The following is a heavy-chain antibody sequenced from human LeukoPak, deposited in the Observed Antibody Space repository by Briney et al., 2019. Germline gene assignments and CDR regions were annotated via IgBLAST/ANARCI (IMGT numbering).Heavy chain of an antibody. Sequence: SETLSLTCVVSGDSICGKYWSWMPRPAGKGLEARGRIYSSGTTDYSPSLMSPVTMSLDTSKNHICLRLRSVTAPDTAVYYCARLDILVPRAVQWFDPWGQGTVVTVSS. V-gene: IGHV4-4*07. CDR3: ARLDILVPRAVQWFDP. CDR2: IYSSGTT. J-gene: IGHJ5*01. D-gene: IGHD2-2*01. CDR1: GDSICGKY.